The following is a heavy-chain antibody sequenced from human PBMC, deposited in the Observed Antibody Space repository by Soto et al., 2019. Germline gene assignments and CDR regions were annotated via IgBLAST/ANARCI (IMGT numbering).Heavy chain of an antibody. CDR1: GGTFSSYA. CDR3: ARVSSVWGSYRDRWFDP. J-gene: IGHJ5*02. CDR2: IIPIFGTA. V-gene: IGHV1-69*01. D-gene: IGHD3-16*02. Sequence: QVQLVQSGAEVKKPGSSVKVSCKASGGTFSSYAISWVRQSPGQGLEWMGGIIPIFGTANYAQKFQGRVTITADESTSTAYMELSSLRSEDTAVYYCARVSSVWGSYRDRWFDPWGQGTLVTVSS.